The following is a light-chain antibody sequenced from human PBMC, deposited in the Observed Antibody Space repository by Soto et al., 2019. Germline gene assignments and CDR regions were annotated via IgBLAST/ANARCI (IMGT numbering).Light chain of an antibody. CDR1: QSVSSY. V-gene: IGKV3-11*01. J-gene: IGKJ2*01. CDR3: QQRSNWPRT. Sequence: EIVLTQSPATLSLSLGERATLSCRASQSVSSYLAWYQQKPGQAPRLLIYDASNRATGIPARFSGSGSGTDFTLTISSLEPEDFAVYHCQQRSNWPRTFGQGTKLEIK. CDR2: DAS.